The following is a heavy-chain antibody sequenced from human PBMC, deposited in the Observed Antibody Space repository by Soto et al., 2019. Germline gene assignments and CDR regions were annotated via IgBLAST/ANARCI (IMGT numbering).Heavy chain of an antibody. CDR1: GFMFSHDW. CDR2: IISGGSRV. CDR3: ARERTSKGGLDV. J-gene: IGHJ6*02. Sequence: PGGSLRLSCAASGFMFSHDWMNWVRQGPGKGLEWIARIISGGSRVTYADSVEGRFTITRDNAKNMLFLEMHSLTVEGTAVYYCARERTSKGGLDVWGQGTTVTVSS. V-gene: IGHV3-74*01.